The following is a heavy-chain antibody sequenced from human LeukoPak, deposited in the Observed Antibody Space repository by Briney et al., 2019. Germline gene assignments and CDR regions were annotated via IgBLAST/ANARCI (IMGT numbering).Heavy chain of an antibody. CDR2: IYGGGST. J-gene: IGHJ6*02. CDR1: GFTVSSNY. D-gene: IGHD5-18*01. Sequence: PGGSLRLSCAASGFTVSSNYMSWVRQAPGKGLEWVSVIYGGGSTYYADSVKGRFTISRDNSKNTLYLQMNSLRAEDTAVYYCARDRSYPDYYYGMDVWGQGTTVTVSS. CDR3: ARDRSYPDYYYGMDV. V-gene: IGHV3-66*01.